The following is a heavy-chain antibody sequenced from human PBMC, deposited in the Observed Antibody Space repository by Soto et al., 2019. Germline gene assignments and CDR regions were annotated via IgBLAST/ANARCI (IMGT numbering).Heavy chain of an antibody. CDR3: VRGLGLVLRYFDWFSH. V-gene: IGHV4-34*01. CDR1: GGSFSGYY. J-gene: IGHJ5*02. CDR2: INHSGST. Sequence: PSETLSLTCAVYGGSFSGYYWSWIRQPPGKGLEGIGEINHSGSTNYNPSLKSRVTISVDTSKNKFSLKLSFVPAADTAVFYCVRGLGLVLRYFDWFSHWGQGTLVTVSS. D-gene: IGHD3-9*01.